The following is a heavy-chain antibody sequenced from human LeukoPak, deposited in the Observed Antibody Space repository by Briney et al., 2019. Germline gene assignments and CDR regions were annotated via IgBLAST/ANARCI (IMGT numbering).Heavy chain of an antibody. CDR2: ISSSSSYT. D-gene: IGHD2-21*02. CDR1: GFTFSDYY. CDR3: ARVQVTAMIFDY. V-gene: IGHV3-11*06. Sequence: GGSLRLSCAASGFTFSDYYMSWIRQAPGKGLEWVSYISSSSSYTNYADSVKGRFTISRDNAKNSLYLQMNSLRAEDAAVYYCARVQVTAMIFDYWGQGTLVTVSS. J-gene: IGHJ4*02.